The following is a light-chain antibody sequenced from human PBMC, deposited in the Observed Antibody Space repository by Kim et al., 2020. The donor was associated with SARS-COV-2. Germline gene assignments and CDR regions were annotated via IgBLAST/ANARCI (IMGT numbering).Light chain of an antibody. CDR2: EGS. V-gene: IGLV2-23*01. Sequence: PGQSITISCTKTSSDVGRYNLVSWYQQHPGKAPKLMIYEGSKRPSGVSNRFSGSKSGNTASLTISGLQAEDEADYYCCSYVGPTWVFGGGTQLTVL. CDR3: CSYVGPTWV. J-gene: IGLJ3*02. CDR1: SSDVGRYNL.